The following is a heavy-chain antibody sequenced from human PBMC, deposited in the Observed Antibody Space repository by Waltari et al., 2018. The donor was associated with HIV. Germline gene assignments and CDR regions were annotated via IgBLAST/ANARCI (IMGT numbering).Heavy chain of an antibody. J-gene: IGHJ4*02. V-gene: IGHV3-53*01. CDR3: ARDMVRGGDY. D-gene: IGHD3-10*01. CDR1: GFTVGTQH. CDR2: IYSGGST. Sequence: EVQLVESGGGLIQPGGSLRLSCPASGFTVGTQHIRGVRQAQGKGLEGVSVIYSGGSTYYADPVKGRLTISRDNSKNTLYLQMNSLRAEATAVYYCARDMVRGGDYWGQGTLVTVSS.